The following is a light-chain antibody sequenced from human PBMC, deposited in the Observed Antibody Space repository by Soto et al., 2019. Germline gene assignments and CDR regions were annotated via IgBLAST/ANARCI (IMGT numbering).Light chain of an antibody. CDR3: QVWDSSSDQGV. J-gene: IGLJ1*01. CDR2: YDS. CDR1: NIGSKS. Sequence: GTGKTARITCGGNNIGSKSVNWYQQKPGQAPVLVIYYDSDRPSGIPERFSGSNSGNTATLTISRVEAGDEADYYCQVWDSSSDQGVFGTGTKVTVL. V-gene: IGLV3-21*04.